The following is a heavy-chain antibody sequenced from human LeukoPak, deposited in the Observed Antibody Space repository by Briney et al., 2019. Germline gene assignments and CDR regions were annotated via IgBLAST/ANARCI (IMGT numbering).Heavy chain of an antibody. D-gene: IGHD3-3*01. V-gene: IGHV3-48*01. CDR3: ARAGYDDFWSGYYIVDY. J-gene: IGHJ4*02. Sequence: PGGSLRLSCAASGFTFSNYEMNWVRQAPGKGLEWVSYISTSSTTIYYADSVKGRFTISRDNAENSLYLQMNSLRAEDTAVYYCARAGYDDFWSGYYIVDYWGQGTLVTVSS. CDR2: ISTSSTTI. CDR1: GFTFSNYE.